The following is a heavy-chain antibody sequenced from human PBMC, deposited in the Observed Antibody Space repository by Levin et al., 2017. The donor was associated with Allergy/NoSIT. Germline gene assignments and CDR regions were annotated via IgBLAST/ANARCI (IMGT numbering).Heavy chain of an antibody. CDR2: IIPIFGTA. Sequence: GASVKVSCKASGGTFSSYAISWVRQAPGQGLEWMGGIIPIFGTANYAQKFQGRVTITADESTSTAYMELSSLRSEDTAVYYCARYPSGSYYGAFDIWGQGTMVTVSS. D-gene: IGHD1-26*01. CDR1: GGTFSSYA. J-gene: IGHJ3*02. CDR3: ARYPSGSYYGAFDI. V-gene: IGHV1-69*13.